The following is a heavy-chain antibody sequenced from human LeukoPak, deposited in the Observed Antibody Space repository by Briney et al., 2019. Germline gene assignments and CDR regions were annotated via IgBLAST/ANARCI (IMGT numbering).Heavy chain of an antibody. Sequence: SETLSLTCTVSGGSISSYYWSWIRQPPGKGLEWTGYIYYSGSTNYNPSLKSRVTISVDTSKNQFSLKLSSVTAADTAVYYCARVIIAAAGSYGVYYYYMDVWGKGTTVTVSS. CDR3: ARVIIAAAGSYGVYYYYMDV. CDR1: GGSISSYY. CDR2: IYYSGST. V-gene: IGHV4-59*01. D-gene: IGHD6-13*01. J-gene: IGHJ6*03.